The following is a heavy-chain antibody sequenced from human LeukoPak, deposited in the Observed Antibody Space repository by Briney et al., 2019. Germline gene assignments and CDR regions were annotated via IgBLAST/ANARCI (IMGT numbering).Heavy chain of an antibody. D-gene: IGHD6-6*01. V-gene: IGHV4-34*01. CDR3: ARERSAARPFDY. CDR2: INHSGST. Sequence: SETLSLTCAVYGGSFSGYYWSWIRQPPGKGLEWIGEINHSGSTNYNPSLKSQVTISVDTSKNQFSLKLSSVTAADTAVYYCARERSAARPFDYWGQGTLVTVSS. CDR1: GGSFSGYY. J-gene: IGHJ4*02.